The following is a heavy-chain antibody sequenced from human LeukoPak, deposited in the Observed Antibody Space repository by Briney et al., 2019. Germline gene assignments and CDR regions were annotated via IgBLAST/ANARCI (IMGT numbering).Heavy chain of an antibody. D-gene: IGHD3-22*01. CDR1: GFTVSSNY. CDR3: AKAPERGITMIVVVIAPGH. J-gene: IGHJ4*02. Sequence: PGGSLRLSCAASGFTVSSNYMSWVRQAPGKGLEWVSVIYSGGSTYYAASVKGRFTISRDNSKNTLYLQMNSLRAEDTAVYYCAKAPERGITMIVVVIAPGHWGQGTLVTVSS. CDR2: IYSGGST. V-gene: IGHV3-66*02.